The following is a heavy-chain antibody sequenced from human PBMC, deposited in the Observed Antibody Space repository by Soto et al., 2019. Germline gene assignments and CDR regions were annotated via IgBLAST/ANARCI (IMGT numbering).Heavy chain of an antibody. CDR3: AKDGPLVRPLYYYYYGMDV. D-gene: IGHD6-13*01. J-gene: IGHJ6*02. V-gene: IGHV3-30*18. CDR1: GFTFSSYG. Sequence: QVQLVESGGGVVQPGRSLRLSCAASGFTFSSYGMHWVRQAPGKGLEWVAVISYDGSNKYYADSVKGRFTISRDNSKNTLYLQMNSLRAEDTAVYYCAKDGPLVRPLYYYYYGMDVWGQGTTVTVSS. CDR2: ISYDGSNK.